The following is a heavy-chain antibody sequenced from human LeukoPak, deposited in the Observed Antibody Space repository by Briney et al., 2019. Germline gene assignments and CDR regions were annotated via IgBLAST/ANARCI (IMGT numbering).Heavy chain of an antibody. J-gene: IGHJ4*01. CDR1: VFTFSNAW. D-gene: IGHD3-22*01. CDR3: TTDFLFYYYSSGYYDVGN. V-gene: IGHV3-15*01. Sequence: GGSLRLSSAASVFTFSNAWMSWVRQAPGKGLEWVGRIKSNTDGGTTDYAEPVKGRFTISRDDSKNTLHLQMNSLKTEDTAVYYCTTDFLFYYYSSGYYDVGNWGQGTVVTVSS. CDR2: IKSNTDGGTT.